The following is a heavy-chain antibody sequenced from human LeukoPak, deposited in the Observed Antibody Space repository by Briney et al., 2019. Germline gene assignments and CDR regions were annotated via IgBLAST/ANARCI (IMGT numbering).Heavy chain of an antibody. V-gene: IGHV4-39*07. CDR1: GDSISSSSSY. Sequence: SETLSLTCTVSGDSISSSSSYWGWIRQPPVEGLEWIGSIYYSGSTYYNTSLKSRVTISVDTSKNQFSLKLSSVTAADTAVYYCARRAIDSSDPRYYFDYWGQGTLVTVSS. CDR3: ARRAIDSSDPRYYFDY. J-gene: IGHJ4*02. CDR2: IYYSGST. D-gene: IGHD3-22*01.